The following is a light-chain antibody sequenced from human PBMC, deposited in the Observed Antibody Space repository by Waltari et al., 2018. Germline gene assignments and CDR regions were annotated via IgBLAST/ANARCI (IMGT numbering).Light chain of an antibody. CDR1: SSNIGRNY. Sequence: QSVLTQPPSASGTPGQRVTISCSGSSSNIGRNYVYWYKQLPGTAPKLLIYKNNQRPSGVPDRFSGSKSGTSASLAISGLRSEDEADYSCAAWDDSLSGVVFGGGTKLTVL. CDR3: AAWDDSLSGVV. V-gene: IGLV1-47*01. CDR2: KNN. J-gene: IGLJ2*01.